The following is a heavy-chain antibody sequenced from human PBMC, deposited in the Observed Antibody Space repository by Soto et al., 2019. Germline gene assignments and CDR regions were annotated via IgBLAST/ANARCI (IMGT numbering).Heavy chain of an antibody. V-gene: IGHV3-23*01. CDR2: ISGSGGST. CDR1: GFTFSSYA. J-gene: IGHJ4*02. Sequence: EVQLLESGGGLVQPGGTLRLSCAASGFTFSSYAMSWVRQAPGKGLEWVSAISGSGGSTYYADSVKGRFTISRDNSKNTLYLQMNSLTAEDTAVYYCAKDMRNKGSSGEIDYWGQGTLVTVSS. D-gene: IGHD3-10*01. CDR3: AKDMRNKGSSGEIDY.